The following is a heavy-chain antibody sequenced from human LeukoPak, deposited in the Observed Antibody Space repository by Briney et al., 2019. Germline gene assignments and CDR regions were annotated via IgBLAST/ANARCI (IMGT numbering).Heavy chain of an antibody. Sequence: ASVKVSCKASGYFFPDYYIQWVRQAPEQGIEWMGWIIPDIGDTNYAPKFQGRVTMITDTSSNMAYLNMTRLGYDDTDVYYCARVAKAHWGQGSLVTVSS. J-gene: IGHJ4*02. CDR3: ARVAKAH. CDR2: IIPDIGDT. CDR1: GYFFPDYY. V-gene: IGHV1-2*02.